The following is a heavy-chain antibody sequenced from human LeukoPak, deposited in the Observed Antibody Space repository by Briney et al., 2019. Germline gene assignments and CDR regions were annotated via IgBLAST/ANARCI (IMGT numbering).Heavy chain of an antibody. Sequence: KAPETLFLTCTVSGGSISSFYWSWIRQPDGKGLEWIGRIYSSGNTNYNPSLKGRVTMSVDTSKNQFSLKLTSVTAADTAVYFCARGGYGGKGFEYWGQGTLVTVSS. CDR2: IYSSGNT. J-gene: IGHJ4*02. CDR3: ARGGYGGKGFEY. V-gene: IGHV4-4*07. D-gene: IGHD4-23*01. CDR1: GGSISSFY.